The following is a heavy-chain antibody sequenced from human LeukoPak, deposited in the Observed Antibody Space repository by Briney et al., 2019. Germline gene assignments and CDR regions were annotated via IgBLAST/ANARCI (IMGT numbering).Heavy chain of an antibody. Sequence: SETLSLTCEVSDYYISSGYYWGWIRQPPGKGLEWIGSIYRSGSTYYNPSLKSRVTISVDTSNNQFSLKLTSVTAADTAVYYCARSGYSSAWSFDYWGQGTLVTVSS. D-gene: IGHD6-19*01. V-gene: IGHV4-38-2*01. CDR2: IYRSGST. CDR1: DYYISSGYY. CDR3: ARSGYSSAWSFDY. J-gene: IGHJ4*02.